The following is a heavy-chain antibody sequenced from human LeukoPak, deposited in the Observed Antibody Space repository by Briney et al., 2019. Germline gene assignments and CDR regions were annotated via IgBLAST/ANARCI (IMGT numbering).Heavy chain of an antibody. Sequence: PSETLSLTCTVSGGSISSYYWSWIRLPPGKGLEWIGYISKSGNTNYSPSLKSRVTIFGDTSKNQFFLKLSSVTAAATAVYYCARARYVNSFYAFDIWGQGTLVTVSS. CDR2: ISKSGNT. J-gene: IGHJ3*02. CDR1: GGSISSYY. V-gene: IGHV4-59*01. D-gene: IGHD3-9*01. CDR3: ARARYVNSFYAFDI.